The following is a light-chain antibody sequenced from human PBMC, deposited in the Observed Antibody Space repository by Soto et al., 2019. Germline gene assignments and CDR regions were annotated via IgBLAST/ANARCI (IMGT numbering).Light chain of an antibody. CDR3: QQYAASPRT. CDR1: QSVNDNY. Sequence: EIVLTQSPGTLSLSPRERATLSCRASQSVNDNYLAWYQHKPGQAPRLLIYGASSRAPGIPDRFSGSGSGTDFTLTISRLEPEDFAIYYCQQYAASPRTFGQGTQVEVE. CDR2: GAS. V-gene: IGKV3-20*01. J-gene: IGKJ1*01.